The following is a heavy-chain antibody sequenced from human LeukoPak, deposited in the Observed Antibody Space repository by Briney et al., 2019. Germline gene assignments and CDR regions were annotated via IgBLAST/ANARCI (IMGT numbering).Heavy chain of an antibody. CDR3: ARGEQRSRVPAAHFDY. CDR2: IYHSGST. V-gene: IGHV4-30-2*01. J-gene: IGHJ4*02. D-gene: IGHD2-2*01. Sequence: SETLSLTCAVSGGSISSGGYSWNWIRQPPGKGLEWIGYIYHSGSTYYNPSLESRVTISVDRSKNQFSLKLSSVTAADTAVYYCARGEQRSRVPAAHFDYWGQGTLVTVSS. CDR1: GGSISSGGYS.